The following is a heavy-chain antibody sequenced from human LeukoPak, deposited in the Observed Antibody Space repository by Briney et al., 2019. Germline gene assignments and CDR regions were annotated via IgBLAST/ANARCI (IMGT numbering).Heavy chain of an antibody. CDR2: ISAYNGNT. J-gene: IGHJ4*02. CDR3: ARDKNWKPDY. V-gene: IGHV1-18*01. Sequence: ASVKVSCKASGCSFTTYGFSWVRQAPGQGLEWMGWISAYNGNTNYAQRLQGRVTMTTDTSTSTVYMELRSLRSDDTAVYYCARDKNWKPDYWGQGTLVTVSS. CDR1: GCSFTTYG. D-gene: IGHD1-1*01.